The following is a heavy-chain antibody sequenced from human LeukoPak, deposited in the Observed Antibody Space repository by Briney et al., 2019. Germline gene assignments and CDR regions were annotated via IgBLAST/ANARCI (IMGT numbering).Heavy chain of an antibody. CDR2: IYYSGST. CDR1: GGSISSSSYY. V-gene: IGHV4-39*07. D-gene: IGHD7-27*01. CDR3: VRAPGTGDYYYYYGMDV. Sequence: PSETLSLTCTVSGGSISSSSYYWGWIRQPPGKGLEWIGSIYYSGSTNYNPSLKSRVTISVDTSKNQFSLKLSSVTAADTAVYYCVRAPGTGDYYYYYGMDVWGQGTTVTVSS. J-gene: IGHJ6*02.